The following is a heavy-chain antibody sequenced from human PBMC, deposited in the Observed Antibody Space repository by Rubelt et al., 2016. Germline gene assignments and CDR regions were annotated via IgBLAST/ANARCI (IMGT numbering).Heavy chain of an antibody. Sequence: EVQLVESGGGLVQSGGSLRLSCAASGFTVSSNYMSWVRQTPGKGLGWVSVIYSGGTTYYTDSVKGRVTISRDNSENTLYLQMNSLRVEDTALYYCASSILGWGQGTLVTVSS. V-gene: IGHV3-66*01. CDR1: GFTVSSNY. D-gene: IGHD2/OR15-2a*01. CDR2: IYSGGTT. CDR3: ASSILG. J-gene: IGHJ4*02.